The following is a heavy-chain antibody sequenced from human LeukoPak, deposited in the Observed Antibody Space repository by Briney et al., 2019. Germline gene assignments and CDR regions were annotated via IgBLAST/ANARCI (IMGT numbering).Heavy chain of an antibody. CDR3: ARGRGSGSYYNSPGWFDA. D-gene: IGHD3-10*01. CDR1: GFTFSSYA. Sequence: GRSLRLSCAASGFTFSSYAMHWVRQAPGKGLEWVAVISYDGSNKYYADSVKGRFTISRDNSKNTLYLQMNSLRAEDTAVYYCARGRGSGSYYNSPGWFDAWGQGTLVTVSS. CDR2: ISYDGSNK. J-gene: IGHJ5*02. V-gene: IGHV3-30-3*01.